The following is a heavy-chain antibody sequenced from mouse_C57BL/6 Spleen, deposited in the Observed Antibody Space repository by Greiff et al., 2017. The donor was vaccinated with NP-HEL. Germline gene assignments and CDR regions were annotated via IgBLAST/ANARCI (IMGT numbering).Heavy chain of an antibody. J-gene: IGHJ2*01. CDR2: IYPGDGDT. Sequence: QVQLQQSGPELVKPGASVKISCKASGYAFSSSWMNWVKQRPGKGLEWIGRIYPGDGDTNYNGKFKGKATLTADKSSSTAYMQLSSLTSEDAAVYFCARRWLLNDYWGQGTTLTVSS. D-gene: IGHD2-3*01. CDR3: ARRWLLNDY. V-gene: IGHV1-82*01. CDR1: GYAFSSSW.